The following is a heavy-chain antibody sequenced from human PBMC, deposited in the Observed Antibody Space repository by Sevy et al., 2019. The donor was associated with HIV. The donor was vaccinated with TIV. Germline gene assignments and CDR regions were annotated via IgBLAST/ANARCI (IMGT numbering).Heavy chain of an antibody. Sequence: SGPTLVNPTQTLTLTCTFSGFSLSTSGVGVGWIRQPPGKALEWLALIYWDDDKRYSPSLKSRLTITKDTSKIQVVLTMTNMDPVDTATYYCAHKMGAIAVGDAFDIWGQGTMVTVSS. CDR1: GFSLSTSGVG. D-gene: IGHD6-19*01. J-gene: IGHJ3*02. CDR3: AHKMGAIAVGDAFDI. V-gene: IGHV2-5*02. CDR2: IYWDDDK.